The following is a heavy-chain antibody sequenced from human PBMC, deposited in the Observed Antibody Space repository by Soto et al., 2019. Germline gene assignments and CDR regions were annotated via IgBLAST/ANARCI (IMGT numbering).Heavy chain of an antibody. Sequence: EVQLLESGGGLVQPGGSLRLSCAASGFTFSNYAMSWVRQAPGKGLEWVSAISSSGDSPYYADSVKGRFTVSRDNSKNTLYLQMNSLRVEDTAIYYCARNTIPHPHYLRQGTLVTVSS. J-gene: IGHJ4*02. D-gene: IGHD1-1*01. CDR3: ARNTIPHPHY. CDR2: ISSSGDSP. V-gene: IGHV3-23*01. CDR1: GFTFSNYA.